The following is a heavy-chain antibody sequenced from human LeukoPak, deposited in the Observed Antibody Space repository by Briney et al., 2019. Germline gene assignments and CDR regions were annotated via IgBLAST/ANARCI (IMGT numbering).Heavy chain of an antibody. CDR1: GFTFSSYG. J-gene: IGHJ5*02. V-gene: IGHV3-30*02. CDR3: AKDREIQLWLLNDNWFDP. CDR2: IRYDGSNK. Sequence: GGSLRLSCAASGFTFSSYGMHWVRQAPGKGLEWVAFIRYDGSNKYYADSVKGRCTISRDNSKNTLYLQMNSLRAEDTAVYYCAKDREIQLWLLNDNWFDPWGQGTLVTVSS. D-gene: IGHD5-18*01.